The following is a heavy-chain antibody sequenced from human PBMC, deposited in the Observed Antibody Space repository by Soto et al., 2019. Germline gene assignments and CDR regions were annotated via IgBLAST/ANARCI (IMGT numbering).Heavy chain of an antibody. D-gene: IGHD3-22*01. Sequence: QVQLVQSGAEVKKPGSSVKASCKASGGTFSSYAISWVRQAPGQGLEWMGGIIPIFGTANYAQKFQGRVTITADESTSTAYMELSSLRSEDTAVYYCARVRYDSSAMEYYYYGMDVWGQGTTVTVSS. CDR2: IIPIFGTA. V-gene: IGHV1-69*01. J-gene: IGHJ6*02. CDR1: GGTFSSYA. CDR3: ARVRYDSSAMEYYYYGMDV.